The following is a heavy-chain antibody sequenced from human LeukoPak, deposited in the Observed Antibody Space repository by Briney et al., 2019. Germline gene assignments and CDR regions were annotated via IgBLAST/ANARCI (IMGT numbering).Heavy chain of an antibody. CDR3: ARSPPDLSSGWHKAFDI. CDR1: GGTFSSYA. Sequence: ASEKVSCKASGGTFSSYAISWVRQAPGQGLEWMGWISAYSGNTNYAQKFQGRVTMTTDTYTSTAYMELGSLRSDDTALYYCARSPPDLSSGWHKAFDIGGQGTTVTVSS. CDR2: ISAYSGNT. D-gene: IGHD6-19*01. V-gene: IGHV1-18*01. J-gene: IGHJ3*02.